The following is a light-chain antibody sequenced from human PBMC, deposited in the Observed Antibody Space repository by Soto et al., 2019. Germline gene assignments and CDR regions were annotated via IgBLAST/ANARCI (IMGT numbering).Light chain of an antibody. J-gene: IGLJ2*01. CDR2: SNN. CDR1: SSNIGSNT. CDR3: AAWDDSLNGHVV. V-gene: IGLV1-44*01. Sequence: QSVLTQPPSASGTPGQRVTISCSGSSSNIGSNTVNWYQQRPGTAPQLLIYSNNQRPSGVPDRFSCSKSGTSASLAITGLQSEEEDDYYCAAWDDSLNGHVVFGGGTKLTVL.